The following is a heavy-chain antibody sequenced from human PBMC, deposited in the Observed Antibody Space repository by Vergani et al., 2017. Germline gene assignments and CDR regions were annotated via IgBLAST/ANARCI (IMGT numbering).Heavy chain of an antibody. D-gene: IGHD1-26*01. CDR3: AKDRAVLSADSGSYLDFDY. CDR2: ISYDGSNK. J-gene: IGHJ4*02. CDR1: GFTFSSYG. V-gene: IGHV3-30*18. Sequence: QVQLVESGGGVVQPGRSLRLSCAASGFTFSSYGMHWVRQAPGKGLEWVAVISYDGSNKYYADSVKGRFTISRDNSKNTLYLQMNSLRAEDTAVYYCAKDRAVLSADSGSYLDFDYWGQGTLVTVSS.